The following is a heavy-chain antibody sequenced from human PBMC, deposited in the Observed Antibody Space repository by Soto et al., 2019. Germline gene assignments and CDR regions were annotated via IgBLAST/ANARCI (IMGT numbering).Heavy chain of an antibody. V-gene: IGHV3-33*01. CDR1: GFTFSSYG. J-gene: IGHJ4*02. CDR2: IWYDGSNK. Sequence: GGSLRLSCAASGFTFSSYGMHWVRQAPGKGLEWVAVIWYDGSNKYYADSVKGRFTISRDNSKNTLYLQMNSLRAEDTAVYYCARDPRSSGWYTPAGDWGQGTLVTVPQ. CDR3: ARDPRSSGWYTPAGD. D-gene: IGHD6-19*01.